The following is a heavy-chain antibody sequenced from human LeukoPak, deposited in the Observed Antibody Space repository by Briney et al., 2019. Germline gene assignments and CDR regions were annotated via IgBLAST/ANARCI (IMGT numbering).Heavy chain of an antibody. CDR2: IYYSGST. D-gene: IGHD3-10*01. CDR3: ARGLRFGWYFDL. CDR1: SGSISSYY. J-gene: IGHJ2*01. V-gene: IGHV4-59*12. Sequence: PSETLSLTCTVSSGSISSYYWSWIRQPPGKGLEWIGYIYYSGSTNYNPSLKSRVTISVDTSKNQFSLKLSSVTAADTAVYYCARGLRFGWYFDLWGRGTLVTVSS.